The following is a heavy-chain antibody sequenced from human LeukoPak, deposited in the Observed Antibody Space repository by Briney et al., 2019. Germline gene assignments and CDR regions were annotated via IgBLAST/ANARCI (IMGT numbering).Heavy chain of an antibody. J-gene: IGHJ4*02. CDR1: GFTVSSNY. V-gene: IGHV3-53*05. D-gene: IGHD3-16*01. CDR2: IYSGGST. CDR3: AKDTPLCYFDY. Sequence: PGGSLRLSCAASGFTVSSNYMSWVRQAPGKGLEWVSVIYSGGSTYNADSVKGRFTISRDNSKNTLYLQMNSLRADDTAVYYCAKDTPLCYFDYWGQGTLVTVSS.